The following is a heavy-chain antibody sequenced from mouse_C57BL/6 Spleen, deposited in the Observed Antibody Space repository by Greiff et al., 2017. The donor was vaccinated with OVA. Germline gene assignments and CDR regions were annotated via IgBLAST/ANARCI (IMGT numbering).Heavy chain of an antibody. V-gene: IGHV1-50*01. D-gene: IGHD3-2*02. CDR3: ARSAAQATAWFAY. J-gene: IGHJ3*01. CDR2: IDPSDSYT. Sequence: QVQLQQPGAELVKPGASVKLSCKASGYTFTSYWMQWVKQRPGQGLEWIGEIDPSDSYTNYNQKFKGKSTLTVDTSSSTDYLQLSSLTSEDSAVYYCARSAAQATAWFAYWGQGTLVTVSA. CDR1: GYTFTSYW.